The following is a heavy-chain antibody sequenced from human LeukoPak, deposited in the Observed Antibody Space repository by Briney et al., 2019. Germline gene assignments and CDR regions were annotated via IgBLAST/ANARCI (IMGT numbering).Heavy chain of an antibody. D-gene: IGHD2-2*03. Sequence: GESLKISCKGSGYSFTNYWISWVRQMPGKVLEWMERIDPSDSYTNYIQSFQGHVTIPAHKTISTAYLQWSSLKASDTAMYYCARRNKELDIVVVPAAEGFDYWGQGTLVTVSS. J-gene: IGHJ4*02. CDR2: IDPSDSYT. CDR1: GYSFTNYW. CDR3: ARRNKELDIVVVPAAEGFDY. V-gene: IGHV5-10-1*01.